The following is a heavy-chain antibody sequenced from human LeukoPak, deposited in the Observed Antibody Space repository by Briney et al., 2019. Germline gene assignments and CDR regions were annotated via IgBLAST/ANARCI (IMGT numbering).Heavy chain of an antibody. D-gene: IGHD1-14*01. CDR1: GFVFSNYD. CDR3: ARDLNREDFDY. V-gene: IGHV3-33*01. J-gene: IGHJ4*02. CDR2: IWLDGSAT. Sequence: GGSLRLSCAASGFVFSNYDMHWVRQAPGKGLEWVAIIWLDGSATYYGDSVKGRFTVSRDNSNNTLYLQMNSLRVEDTAVYYCARDLNREDFDYWGQGTLVTVSS.